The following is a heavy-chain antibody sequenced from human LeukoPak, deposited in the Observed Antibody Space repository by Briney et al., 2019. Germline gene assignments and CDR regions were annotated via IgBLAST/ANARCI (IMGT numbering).Heavy chain of an antibody. D-gene: IGHD2-15*01. CDR3: ASPSNVVAATASYYYYGMDV. V-gene: IGHV1-2*02. Sequence: ASVKVSCKASGYTFTGYYMHWVRQAPGQGLEWMGWINPNSGGTNYAQKFQGRVTMTRDTSISTAYMELSRLRSDDTAVYYCASPSNVVAATASYYYYGMDVWGQGTTVTVSS. CDR2: INPNSGGT. J-gene: IGHJ6*02. CDR1: GYTFTGYY.